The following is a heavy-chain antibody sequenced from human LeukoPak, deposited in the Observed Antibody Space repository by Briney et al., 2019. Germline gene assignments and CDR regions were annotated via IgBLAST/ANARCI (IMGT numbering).Heavy chain of an antibody. Sequence: KPSETLSLTCTVSGGSISSYYWSWIRQPAGKGLEWIGRIYTSGSTNYNPSLKSRVTMSVDTSKNQFSLKLSSVTAADTAVYYCARVKNYYDSSGYYYPHFDYWGQGTLVTVSS. D-gene: IGHD3-22*01. V-gene: IGHV4-4*07. CDR3: ARVKNYYDSSGYYYPHFDY. CDR2: IYTSGST. CDR1: GGSISSYY. J-gene: IGHJ4*02.